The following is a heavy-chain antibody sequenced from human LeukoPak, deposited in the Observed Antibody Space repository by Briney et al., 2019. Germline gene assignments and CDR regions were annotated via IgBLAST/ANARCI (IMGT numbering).Heavy chain of an antibody. CDR2: INSDGSST. CDR1: GFTFSSYW. D-gene: IGHD5-18*01. V-gene: IGHV3-74*01. Sequence: GGSLRLSCAASGFTFSSYWMHWVRQGPGKGLVWVSRINSDGSSTSYADSVKGRFTISRDNAKNTLYLQMHSLRPEDTALYYCARDSSDTVTEYYFDYWGQGTLVTVSS. J-gene: IGHJ4*02. CDR3: ARDSSDTVTEYYFDY.